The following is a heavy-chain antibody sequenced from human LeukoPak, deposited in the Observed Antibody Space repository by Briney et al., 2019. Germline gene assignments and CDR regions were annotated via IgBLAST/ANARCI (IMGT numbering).Heavy chain of an antibody. V-gene: IGHV1-18*04. CDR1: GYTFTSYG. CDR3: AGAMVRGVRGDY. Sequence: ASVKVSCKASGYTFTSYGISWVGQAPGQGREGMGWISAYNGNTNYAQKLQGRGTMTTDTSTSTAYMELRNLRSDDTAVFYCAGAMVRGVRGDYWGQGTLVTVSS. J-gene: IGHJ4*02. D-gene: IGHD3-10*01. CDR2: ISAYNGNT.